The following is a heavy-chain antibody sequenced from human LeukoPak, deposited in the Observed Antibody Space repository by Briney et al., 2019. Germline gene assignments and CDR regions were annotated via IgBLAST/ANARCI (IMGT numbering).Heavy chain of an antibody. CDR2: ISYDGSNK. J-gene: IGHJ5*02. Sequence: PAGGSLRLSCAASGFTFSSYGMHWVRQAPGKGLEWVAVISYDGSNKYYADSVKGRITISRDNSKNTLYLQMNSLRAEDTAVYYCARDSPRTGPWGQGTLVTVSS. V-gene: IGHV3-30*03. CDR1: GFTFSSYG. CDR3: ARDSPRTGP. D-gene: IGHD1-1*01.